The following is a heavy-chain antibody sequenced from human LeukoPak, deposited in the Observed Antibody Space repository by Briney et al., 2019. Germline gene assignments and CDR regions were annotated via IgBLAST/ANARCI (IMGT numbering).Heavy chain of an antibody. CDR2: ISAYNGNT. CDR1: GYTFTSYG. Sequence: ASVKVSCKAPGYTFTSYGINWVRQAPGQGLEWMGWISAYNGNTHYAQKLQDRVTMTTDTSTTTAYMELRSLRSDDTAVYYCAATYYYDTSGYTGAFDIWGQGTMVTVSS. D-gene: IGHD3-22*01. J-gene: IGHJ3*02. CDR3: AATYYYDTSGYTGAFDI. V-gene: IGHV1-18*01.